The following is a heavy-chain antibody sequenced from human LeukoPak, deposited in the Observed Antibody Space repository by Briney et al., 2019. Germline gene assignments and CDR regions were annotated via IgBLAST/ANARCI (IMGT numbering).Heavy chain of an antibody. J-gene: IGHJ4*02. Sequence: SETLSLTCTVAGGSISSYYWSWIRQPPGKGLEWIGYIYYSGSTNYNPSLKSRVTISVDTSKNQFSLKLSSVTAADTAVYYCARSLGVVTHFDSWGQGTLVTVSS. CDR3: ARSLGVVTHFDS. D-gene: IGHD3-3*01. CDR2: IYYSGST. CDR1: GGSISSYY. V-gene: IGHV4-59*08.